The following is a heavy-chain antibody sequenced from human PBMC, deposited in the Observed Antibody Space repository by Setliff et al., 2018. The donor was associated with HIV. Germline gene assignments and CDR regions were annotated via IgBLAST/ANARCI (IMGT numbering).Heavy chain of an antibody. CDR2: INSDDYT. Sequence: GGSLRLSCAVSGFNVNNKYMTWVRQAPGKGLEWVSIINSDDYTKYADSLKGRFTISRDTSKNTLYLQMNSLRAEDTAVYYCARFRLYHYSNKVDYWGQGTLVTVSS. J-gene: IGHJ4*02. D-gene: IGHD4-4*01. CDR3: ARFRLYHYSNKVDY. CDR1: GFNVNNKY. V-gene: IGHV3-66*01.